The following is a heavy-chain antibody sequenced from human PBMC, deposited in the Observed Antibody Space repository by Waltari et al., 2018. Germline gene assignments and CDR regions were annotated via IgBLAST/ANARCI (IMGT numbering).Heavy chain of an antibody. V-gene: IGHV3-23*01. CDR2: VDKRGGRT. Sequence: EVQLLESGGGLVQPGESLRLSCAASGFTFSTYAMNWVRQAPGKGLEWVATVDKRGGRTFYAASVQGRFTISRDNLRNTVYLQMNSLRAEDTALYYCTKDRQSIQFEYWGQGILVTVSS. CDR1: GFTFSTYA. D-gene: IGHD6-19*01. CDR3: TKDRQSIQFEY. J-gene: IGHJ4*02.